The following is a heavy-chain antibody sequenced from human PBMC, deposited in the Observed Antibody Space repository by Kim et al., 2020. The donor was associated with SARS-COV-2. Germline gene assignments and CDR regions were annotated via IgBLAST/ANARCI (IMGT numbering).Heavy chain of an antibody. J-gene: IGHJ5*02. Sequence: AQKCQGRVTMTRNTSIGTAYMELSSLRSEDTAVYYCARTYSYDTPWFDPWGQGTLVTVSS. D-gene: IGHD3-22*01. V-gene: IGHV1-8*01. CDR3: ARTYSYDTPWFDP.